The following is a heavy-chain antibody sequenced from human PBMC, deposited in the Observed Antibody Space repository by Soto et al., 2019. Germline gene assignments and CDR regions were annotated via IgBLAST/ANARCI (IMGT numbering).Heavy chain of an antibody. CDR1: GGSISSGGYS. CDR3: ARADSNYDSSGFLFDY. Sequence: PSETLSLTCTVSGGSISSGGYSWTWIRKHPGKGLEWIGYIYYSGSTYYNPSLKSRVTISVDTSKNQFSLKLSSVTAADTAVYYCARADSNYDSSGFLFDYWGQGTLVTVSS. D-gene: IGHD3-22*01. V-gene: IGHV4-31*03. CDR2: IYYSGST. J-gene: IGHJ4*02.